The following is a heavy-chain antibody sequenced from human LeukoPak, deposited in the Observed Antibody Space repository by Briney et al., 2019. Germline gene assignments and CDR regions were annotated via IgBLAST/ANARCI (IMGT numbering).Heavy chain of an antibody. J-gene: IGHJ4*02. D-gene: IGHD3-22*01. CDR1: GFNVRSHY. V-gene: IGHV3-53*01. CDR3: SRVPGYHETSGFYS. Sequence: GGSLRLSCAASGFNVRSHYMGRFRQAPGKGLEWVSVLYNGGSTYYADSVKGRFTIYRDSSKNTLYLQMSSLGAEDTAVYYCSRVPGYHETSGFYSWGQGTLVTVSS. CDR2: LYNGGST.